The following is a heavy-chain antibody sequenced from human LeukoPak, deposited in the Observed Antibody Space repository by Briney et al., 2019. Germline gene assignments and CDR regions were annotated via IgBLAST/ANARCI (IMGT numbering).Heavy chain of an antibody. D-gene: IGHD6-13*01. CDR1: GGSISSSSYY. CDR2: IYYSGST. V-gene: IGHV4-39*01. J-gene: IGHJ4*02. Sequence: PSETLSLTCTVSGGSISSSSYYWGWIRQPPGKGLEWIGSIYYSGSTYYNPSLKSRVTIPVDTSKNQFSLKLSSVTAADTAVYYCARTLYSSSWFIDYWGQGTLVTVSS. CDR3: ARTLYSSSWFIDY.